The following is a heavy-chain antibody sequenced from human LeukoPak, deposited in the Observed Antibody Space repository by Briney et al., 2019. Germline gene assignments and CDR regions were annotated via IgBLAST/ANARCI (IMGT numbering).Heavy chain of an antibody. CDR2: IYTSGST. D-gene: IGHD2-2*01. Sequence: NPSETLSLTCTVSGGSISSYYWSWIRQPAGKGREWIGRIYTSGSTNYNPSLKSRVTMSVDTSNNQFSLKLSSVTAADTAVYYCARGGYCSSTSCYDVGEGYYYYYMDVWGKGTTVTVSS. J-gene: IGHJ6*03. CDR3: ARGGYCSSTSCYDVGEGYYYYYMDV. CDR1: GGSISSYY. V-gene: IGHV4-4*07.